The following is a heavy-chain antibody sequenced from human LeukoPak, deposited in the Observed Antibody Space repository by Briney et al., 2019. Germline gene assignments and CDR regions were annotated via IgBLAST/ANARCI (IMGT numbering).Heavy chain of an antibody. J-gene: IGHJ5*02. D-gene: IGHD3-10*01. Sequence: SETLSLTCTVSGRSIRSVYWNWIRQSAGKGLEWIGRIYATDLTNYNPSLKSRVTLSVDMSKNELSLTLKSVAAADTAVYYCARGFGSGTSPIDLWGQGALVTVSS. CDR2: IYATDLT. CDR1: GRSIRSVY. V-gene: IGHV4-4*07. CDR3: ARGFGSGTSPIDL.